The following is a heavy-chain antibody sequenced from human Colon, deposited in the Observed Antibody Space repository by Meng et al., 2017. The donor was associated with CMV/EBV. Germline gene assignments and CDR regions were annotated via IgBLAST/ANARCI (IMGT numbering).Heavy chain of an antibody. CDR2: MYWDDDE. D-gene: IGHD5-12*01. CDR1: CSSSSPGGGG. J-gene: IGHJ4*02. V-gene: IGHV2-5*02. CDR3: AHRRSRTYSFDY. Sequence: HIPLYEYGSTLGKPHRTPSMSRTCPCSSSSPGGGGVGWIRRPQGKALELLAPMYWDDDERYSLSLNSRLTITKYTSKNQVVLTLTNMDPVDTATYYCAHRRSRTYSFDYWGQGTLVTVSS.